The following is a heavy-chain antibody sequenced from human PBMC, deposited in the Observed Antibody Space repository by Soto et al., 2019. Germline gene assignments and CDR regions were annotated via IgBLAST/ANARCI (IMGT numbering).Heavy chain of an antibody. V-gene: IGHV3-30-3*01. CDR3: ARDGTTTTAAGFDH. Sequence: PGGSLRLSCEVSGFTLGSYAMHWVRQAPGKGLEWVSVISYDGSDNYYADSVKGRFTISRDNSKNTLYLHMNSLRPEDAAVYYCARDGTTTTAAGFDHWGQGTLVTVS. CDR1: GFTLGSYA. D-gene: IGHD6-13*01. CDR2: ISYDGSDN. J-gene: IGHJ4*02.